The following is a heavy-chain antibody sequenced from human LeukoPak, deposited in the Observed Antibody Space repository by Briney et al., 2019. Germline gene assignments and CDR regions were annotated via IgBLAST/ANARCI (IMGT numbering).Heavy chain of an antibody. Sequence: SETLSLTCTVSGGSISSSNWWSWVRQPPGKGLEWIGEIYHSGSTNYNPSLKSRVTISVDKSKNQFSLKLSSVTAADTAVYYCARQTGSGLFILPGGQGTLVTVSS. D-gene: IGHD3/OR15-3a*01. J-gene: IGHJ4*02. V-gene: IGHV4-4*02. CDR2: IYHSGST. CDR3: ARQTGSGLFILP. CDR1: GGSISSSNW.